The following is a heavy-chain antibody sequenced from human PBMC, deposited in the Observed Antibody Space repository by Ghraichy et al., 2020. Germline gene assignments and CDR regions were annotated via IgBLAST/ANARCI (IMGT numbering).Heavy chain of an antibody. V-gene: IGHV3-30*03. CDR3: ARNVESGSYRRDWLDP. CDR2: ILTDGSEE. CDR1: GFTFSRYD. J-gene: IGHJ5*02. D-gene: IGHD1-26*01. Sequence: GESLNISCAASGFTFSRYDMHWVRQAPGKGLEGVAVILTDGSEEYYADSVKGRFTISRDNSKDTLYLQMTSLRADDTAVYYCARNVESGSYRRDWLDPWGQGSLVTVSS.